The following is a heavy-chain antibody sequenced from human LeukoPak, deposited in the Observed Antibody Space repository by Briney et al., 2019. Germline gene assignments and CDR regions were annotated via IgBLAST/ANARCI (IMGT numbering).Heavy chain of an antibody. CDR1: GFTFSRYG. D-gene: IGHD6-19*01. Sequence: GGSLTLSCAASGFTFSRYGMHWVRQAPGKGLEWLAVMSSDGGDIYYADSVKGRFTISRDNSKNTLYLQMNSLRAEDTAVYYCSKTIAVADPTDYWGQGTLVTVSS. CDR2: MSSDGGDI. J-gene: IGHJ4*02. V-gene: IGHV3-30*18. CDR3: SKTIAVADPTDY.